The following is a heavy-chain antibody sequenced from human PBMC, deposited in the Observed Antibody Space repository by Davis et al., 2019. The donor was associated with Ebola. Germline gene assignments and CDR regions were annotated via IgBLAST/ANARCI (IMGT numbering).Heavy chain of an antibody. CDR3: ARALYDSSGYYAYYFDY. Sequence: PGGSLRLSCKGSGYSFTSYWISWVRQMPGKGLEWMGRIDPSDSYTNYSPSFQGHVTISADKSISTAYLQWSSLKASDTAMYYCARALYDSSGYYAYYFDYWGQGTLVTVSS. CDR1: GYSFTSYW. CDR2: IDPSDSYT. J-gene: IGHJ4*02. V-gene: IGHV5-10-1*01. D-gene: IGHD3-22*01.